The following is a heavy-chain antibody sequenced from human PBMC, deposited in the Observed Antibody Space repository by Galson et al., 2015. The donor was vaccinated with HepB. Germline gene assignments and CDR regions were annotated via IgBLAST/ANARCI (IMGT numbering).Heavy chain of an antibody. Sequence: PSLVKPTQTLTLTCTFSGFSLDTSGMCVTWIRQPPGKALEWLARIDWDDDKDYNTSLKTRLAISKDTSKNQVVLTMTNMDPVDTATYFCARATYYSASGSYYAPFDYRGPGTLVTVSS. CDR3: ARATYYSASGSYYAPFDY. V-gene: IGHV2-70*11. D-gene: IGHD3-10*01. J-gene: IGHJ4*02. CDR2: IDWDDDK. CDR1: GFSLDTSGMC.